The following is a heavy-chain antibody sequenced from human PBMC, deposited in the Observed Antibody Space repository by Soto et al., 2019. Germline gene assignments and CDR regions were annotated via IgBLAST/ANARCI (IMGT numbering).Heavy chain of an antibody. D-gene: IGHD4-17*01. J-gene: IGHJ4*02. CDR1: GFTFSSYW. Sequence: RGSLRLSCAASGFTFSSYWMHWVRQAPGKGLVWVSRINSDGSSTSYANSVKGRFTISRDNAKNTLYLQMNSLRAEDWAVYYCARMNYGGNSYFDNWGQGTLVTVSS. CDR3: ARMNYGGNSYFDN. V-gene: IGHV3-74*01. CDR2: INSDGSST.